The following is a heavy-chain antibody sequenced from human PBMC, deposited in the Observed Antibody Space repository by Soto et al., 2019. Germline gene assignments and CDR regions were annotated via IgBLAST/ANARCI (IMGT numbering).Heavy chain of an antibody. Sequence: GASVKVSCKASGYTFTGYYIHWVRQAPGQGLEWMGWINPNNGGTSYAQRLQGRVTMTMDTSISTAYMELSSLTSDDAAIYYCARADGGGGYPIDYWGPGTLVTVSS. V-gene: IGHV1-2*02. J-gene: IGHJ4*02. CDR2: INPNNGGT. CDR1: GYTFTGYY. D-gene: IGHD5-12*01. CDR3: ARADGGGGYPIDY.